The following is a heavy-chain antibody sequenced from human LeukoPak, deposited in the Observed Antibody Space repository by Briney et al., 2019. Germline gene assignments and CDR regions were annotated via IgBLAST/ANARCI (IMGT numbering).Heavy chain of an antibody. D-gene: IGHD3-16*01. CDR3: AGGGGRFDY. CDR2: ISSSSSYI. V-gene: IGHV3-21*01. Sequence: GGSLTLSCAASGFTFSSYSMNWVRQAPGKGLEWVSSISSSSSYIYYADSVEGRFTISRDNAKNSLYLQMNSLRAEDTAVYYCAGGGGRFDYWGQGTLVTVSS. CDR1: GFTFSSYS. J-gene: IGHJ4*02.